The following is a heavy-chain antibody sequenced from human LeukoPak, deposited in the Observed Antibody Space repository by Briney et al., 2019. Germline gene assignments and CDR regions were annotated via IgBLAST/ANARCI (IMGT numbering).Heavy chain of an antibody. CDR1: GGSISSSSYF. D-gene: IGHD1-26*01. CDR3: ARDARIVGATTVDL. V-gene: IGHV4-39*07. J-gene: IGHJ5*02. Sequence: SETLSLTCTVSGGSISSSSYFWAWIRQPPGKGLEWIGSINYSGSAYYNPSLKSRVTISVDTSKNQFSMKLSSVTAADTALYYCARDARIVGATTVDLWGQGTLVTVSS. CDR2: INYSGSA.